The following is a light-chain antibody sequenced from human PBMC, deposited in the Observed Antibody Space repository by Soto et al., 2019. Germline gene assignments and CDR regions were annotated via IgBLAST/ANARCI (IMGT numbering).Light chain of an antibody. CDR3: QQYDYWPRT. Sequence: EIVLTQSPSTLSVSPGESATLSCRASQSISSSNLAWYQQNPGQAPRLLMYGASNRATGIPARFSGSGSGTEFTLTISSLQSEDFAVYYCQQYDYWPRTFGQGTKVDI. J-gene: IGKJ1*01. CDR1: QSISSSN. CDR2: GAS. V-gene: IGKV3-15*01.